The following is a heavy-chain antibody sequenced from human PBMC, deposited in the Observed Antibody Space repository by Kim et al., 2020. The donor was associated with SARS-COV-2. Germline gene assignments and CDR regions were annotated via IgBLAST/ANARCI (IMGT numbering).Heavy chain of an antibody. D-gene: IGHD3-10*01. J-gene: IGHJ6*02. V-gene: IGHV5-10-1*01. CDR1: GYRFTSYW. CDR2: IDPDDFHV. Sequence: GESLKISCKGSGYRFTSYWISWVRQIPGKGLEWMGRIDPDDFHVNYSPSFQGVVTISADTSISTAYLQWSSLKASDTAMYFCARMQGNLYYNMDVWSQGTPVTVSS. CDR3: ARMQGNLYYNMDV.